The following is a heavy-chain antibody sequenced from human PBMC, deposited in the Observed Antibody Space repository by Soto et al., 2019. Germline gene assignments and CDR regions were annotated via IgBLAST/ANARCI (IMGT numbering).Heavy chain of an antibody. CDR3: AGEGYYRSDFDS. Sequence: EVHLVETGGGLIQPGGSLRLSCAASGFTVSTYYSNWVRQAPGKGLEWVAVIDTFGDPYYSDSVRGRFTISRDSSKNTMYLQMNSRRAEDTAVYYCAGEGYYRSDFDSWGQGALVTFSS. V-gene: IGHV3-53*02. D-gene: IGHD3-22*01. CDR2: IDTFGDP. CDR1: GFTVSTYY. J-gene: IGHJ4*02.